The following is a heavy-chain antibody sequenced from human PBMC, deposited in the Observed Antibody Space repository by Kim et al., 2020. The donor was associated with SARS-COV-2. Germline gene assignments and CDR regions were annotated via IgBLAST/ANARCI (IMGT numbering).Heavy chain of an antibody. D-gene: IGHD3-3*01. J-gene: IGHJ4*02. CDR1: VGTLTNYG. CDR2: IIAPFGTR. V-gene: IGHV1-69*13. Sequence: SSVKVSCKASVGTLTNYGVSWVRQAPGQGLEWMGGIIAPFGTRNFAQKFRGRVTITADESTSTAYMELSSLRSDDTAVYYCARDFSMTLGVAHIKYFDSWGQGTLVSVSS. CDR3: ARDFSMTLGVAHIKYFDS.